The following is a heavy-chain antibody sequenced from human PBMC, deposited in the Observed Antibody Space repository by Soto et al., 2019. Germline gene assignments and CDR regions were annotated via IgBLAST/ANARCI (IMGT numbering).Heavy chain of an antibody. CDR3: AKDRYYYGSGIPPQVEH. J-gene: IGHJ1*01. V-gene: IGHV3-30*18. Sequence: GGSLRLSCAASGFTFSSYGMHWVRQAPGKGLEWVAVISYDGSNKYYADSVKGRFTISRDNSKNTLYLQMNSLRAEDTAVYYCAKDRYYYGSGIPPQVEHWGQGTLVTVSS. CDR2: ISYDGSNK. D-gene: IGHD3-10*01. CDR1: GFTFSSYG.